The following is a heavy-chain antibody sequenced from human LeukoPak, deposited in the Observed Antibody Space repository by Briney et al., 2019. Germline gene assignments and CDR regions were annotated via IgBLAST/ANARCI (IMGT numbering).Heavy chain of an antibody. V-gene: IGHV1-69*17. CDR1: RGTFITYA. CDR3: ARDGTDSNYDPRYYYYGMDV. Sequence: SVNLSGNASRGTFITYAISSLRQAPGQRGEWRGGIIPIFGIANYAQKFQGRVTISADKSTSTAYMELSSLRSEDTAVYYCARDGTDSNYDPRYYYYGMDVWGQGTTVTVSS. J-gene: IGHJ6*02. CDR2: IIPIFGIA. D-gene: IGHD4-11*01.